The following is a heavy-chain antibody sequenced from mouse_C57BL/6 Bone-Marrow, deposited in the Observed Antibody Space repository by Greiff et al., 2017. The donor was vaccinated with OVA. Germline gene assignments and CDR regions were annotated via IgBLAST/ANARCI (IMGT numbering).Heavy chain of an antibody. Sequence: DVQLQESGGGLVQPGGSMKLSCVASGFTFSNYWMNWVRQSPEKGLEWVAQIRLKSDNYATHYAESVKGRFTISRDDSKSSVYLQMNNLRAEDTGIYYCTAGPSDYAMDYWGQGTSVTVSS. CDR1: GFTFSNYW. V-gene: IGHV6-3*01. J-gene: IGHJ4*01. CDR3: TAGPSDYAMDY. CDR2: IRLKSDNYAT. D-gene: IGHD2-10*02.